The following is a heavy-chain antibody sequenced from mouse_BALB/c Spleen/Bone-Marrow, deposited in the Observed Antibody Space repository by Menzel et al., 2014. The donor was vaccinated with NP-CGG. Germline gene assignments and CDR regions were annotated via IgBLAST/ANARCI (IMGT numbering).Heavy chain of an antibody. Sequence: EVKLMESGGGLVKPGGSLKLSCAVSGFTFSDYYMYWVRQNPEKRLEWVATINDGGSYTYYPDSVKGRFTISRDNAKNNPYLQMSSLKSEDAAMYYCAREGNFAMDYWGQGTSVTVSS. D-gene: IGHD2-1*01. V-gene: IGHV5-4*02. CDR2: INDGGSYT. CDR3: AREGNFAMDY. CDR1: GFTFSDYY. J-gene: IGHJ4*01.